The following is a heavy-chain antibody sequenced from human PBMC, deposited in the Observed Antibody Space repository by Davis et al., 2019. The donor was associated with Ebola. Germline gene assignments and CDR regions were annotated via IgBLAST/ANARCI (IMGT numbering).Heavy chain of an antibody. CDR1: GFPFKHYG. CDR2: ICYAGRNQ. J-gene: IGHJ4*02. V-gene: IGHV3-30*02. Sequence: FASLGFPFKHYGLHWVRQAPGKGLERVALICYAGRNQHYIDSVKGRFTVSRDNSKNTLYLHMNNLRLDDTALYYCAKDPAGHAAGDDFWGQGTLVIVSS. CDR3: AKDPAGHAAGDDF. D-gene: IGHD2-2*01.